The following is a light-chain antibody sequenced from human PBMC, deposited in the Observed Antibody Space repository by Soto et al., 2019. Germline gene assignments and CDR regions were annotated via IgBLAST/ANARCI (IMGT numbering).Light chain of an antibody. CDR2: EGS. Sequence: QSVLTQPPSASGSPGQSVAISCTGTSSDVGGYNYVSWYQQHPGKAPKLMIYEGSKRPSGVSNRFSGSKSGNTASLTISGLQAEDEADYYCCSYAGSSFVFGTGTKVTVL. CDR3: CSYAGSSFV. CDR1: SSDVGGYNY. J-gene: IGLJ1*01. V-gene: IGLV2-23*01.